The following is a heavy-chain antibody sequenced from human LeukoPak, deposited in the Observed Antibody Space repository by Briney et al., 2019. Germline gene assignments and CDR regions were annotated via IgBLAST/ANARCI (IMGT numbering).Heavy chain of an antibody. Sequence: SETLSLTCAVYGGSFSGYYWSWIRQPPGKGLEWIGEINHSGSTNYNPSLKTRVTISVDTSKNQFSLKLSSVTAADTAVYYCARHYSFDAFDIWGQGTMVTVSS. CDR2: INHSGST. CDR1: GGSFSGYY. V-gene: IGHV4-34*01. J-gene: IGHJ3*02. CDR3: ARHYSFDAFDI. D-gene: IGHD2-21*01.